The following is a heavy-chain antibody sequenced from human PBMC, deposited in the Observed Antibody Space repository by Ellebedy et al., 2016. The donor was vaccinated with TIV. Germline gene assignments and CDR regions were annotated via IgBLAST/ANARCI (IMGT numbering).Heavy chain of an antibody. J-gene: IGHJ4*02. CDR1: GGTFSSYA. CDR3: ARVGRGQNDYGEEDFDY. Sequence: ASVKVSCKASGGTFSSYAISWVRQAPGQGLEWMGGIIPIFGTANYAQKFQGRVTITADESTSTAYMELSSLRSEDTAVYYCARVGRGQNDYGEEDFDYWGQGTLVTVSS. D-gene: IGHD4-17*01. CDR2: IIPIFGTA. V-gene: IGHV1-69*13.